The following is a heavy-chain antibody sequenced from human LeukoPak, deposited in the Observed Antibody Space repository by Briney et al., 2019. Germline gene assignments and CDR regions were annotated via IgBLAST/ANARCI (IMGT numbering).Heavy chain of an antibody. D-gene: IGHD6-13*01. CDR3: ARQSSSWYNWFDP. J-gene: IGHJ5*02. CDR2: IYYSGRT. CDR1: GGSIRGSSYY. V-gene: IGHV4-39*01. Sequence: SETLSLTCTVSGGSIRGSSYYWGWIRQPPGKGLEWIGSIYYSGRTYYNPSLKSRVTISVDTSKNQFSLKLSSVTAADTAVYYCARQSSSWYNWFDPWGQGTLVTVSS.